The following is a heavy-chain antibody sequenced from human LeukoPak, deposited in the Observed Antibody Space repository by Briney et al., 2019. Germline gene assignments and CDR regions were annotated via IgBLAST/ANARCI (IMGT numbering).Heavy chain of an antibody. J-gene: IGHJ4*02. V-gene: IGHV3-7*03. Sequence: GGSLRLSCAASGFTFSSYGMSWVRQAPGKGLEWVANIKQDGSEKYYVDSVKGRFTISRDNAKNSLYLQMNSLRAEDTAVYYCARDSPSFDYWGQGTLVTVSS. CDR3: ARDSPSFDY. CDR2: IKQDGSEK. CDR1: GFTFSSYG.